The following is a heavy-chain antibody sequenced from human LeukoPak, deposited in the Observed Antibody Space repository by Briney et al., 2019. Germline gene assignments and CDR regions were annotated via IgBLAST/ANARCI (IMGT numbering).Heavy chain of an antibody. V-gene: IGHV3-23*01. Sequence: GGSLRLSCAASGFTFSGYAMSWVRQAPGKGLEWVSAISGSGGSTYYADSVKGRFTISRDNSKNTLYLQMNSLRAEDTAVYYCAKADDILTGYPYYYYYGMDVWGQGTTVTVSS. CDR2: ISGSGGST. D-gene: IGHD3-9*01. CDR1: GFTFSGYA. J-gene: IGHJ6*02. CDR3: AKADDILTGYPYYYYYGMDV.